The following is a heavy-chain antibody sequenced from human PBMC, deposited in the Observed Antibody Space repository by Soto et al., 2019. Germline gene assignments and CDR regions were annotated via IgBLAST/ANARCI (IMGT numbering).Heavy chain of an antibody. D-gene: IGHD6-6*01. V-gene: IGHV3-21*01. J-gene: IGHJ6*02. CDR1: GFSFSDYS. CDR3: ARMSIVGRRDYYYGLDV. CDR2: IRSSTSYI. Sequence: LRLSCSASGFSFSDYSVNWVRQAPGKGLEWVSSIRSSTSYIYYADSVKGRFTISRDSAKNSLYLQMNSLRAEDTAVYFCARMSIVGRRDYYYGLDVWGQGTTVTVSS.